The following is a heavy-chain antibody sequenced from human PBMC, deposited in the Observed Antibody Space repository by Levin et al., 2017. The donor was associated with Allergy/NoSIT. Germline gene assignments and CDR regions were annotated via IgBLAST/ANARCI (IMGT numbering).Heavy chain of an antibody. CDR2: INPDSGAT. CDR1: GYTFTGYY. V-gene: IGHV1-2*02. CDR3: ARASSPIGKAAGGNDY. D-gene: IGHD6-13*01. J-gene: IGHJ4*02. Sequence: GESLKISCKASGYTFTGYYLHWVRQAPGQGLECMGWINPDSGATKYVENFQGRVTMTRDPSISTAYMELSRLRSDDTAVYYCARASSPIGKAAGGNDYWGQGTLVTVSS.